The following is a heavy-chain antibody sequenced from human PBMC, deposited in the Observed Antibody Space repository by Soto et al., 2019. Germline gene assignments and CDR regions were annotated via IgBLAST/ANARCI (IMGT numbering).Heavy chain of an antibody. V-gene: IGHV1-18*01. CDR3: ARELVYYYDRKGFDP. D-gene: IGHD3-22*01. J-gene: IGHJ5*02. CDR1: GYTFTSHG. Sequence: ASVKVSCKASGYTFTSHGITWVRQAPGQGLEWMGWISPYNGKTQYAQKLQGRVTMTTDTSTSTAYMNLRSLRSDDTAVYYCARELVYYYDRKGFDPWGQGTLVTVSS. CDR2: ISPYNGKT.